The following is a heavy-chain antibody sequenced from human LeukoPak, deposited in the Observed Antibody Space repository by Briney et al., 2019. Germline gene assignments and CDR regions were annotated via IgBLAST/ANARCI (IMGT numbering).Heavy chain of an antibody. J-gene: IGHJ5*02. V-gene: IGHV1-69*05. Sequence: SVKVSCKASGGTFSSYAISWVRQAPGQGLEWMGGIIPIFGSTNYAQKFQGRVTMTRDMSTSTVYMELSSLRSEDTAVYYCARGGIAAAGLYNWFDPWGQGTLVTVSS. CDR1: GGTFSSYA. CDR2: IIPIFGST. D-gene: IGHD6-13*01. CDR3: ARGGIAAAGLYNWFDP.